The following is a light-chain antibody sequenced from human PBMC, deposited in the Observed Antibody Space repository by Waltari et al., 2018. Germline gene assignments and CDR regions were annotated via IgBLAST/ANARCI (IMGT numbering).Light chain of an antibody. Sequence: SYELTQPPPVSVSPAQTARTTRPGDALSTQYAYWYQQKPGQAPVLVIYKDTERPSGIPERFSGSSSGTTVTLTISGVQAEDEADYHCQSPDSSGSYVVFGGGTKLTVL. CDR3: QSPDSSGSYVV. J-gene: IGLJ2*01. CDR1: ALSTQY. V-gene: IGLV3-25*03. CDR2: KDT.